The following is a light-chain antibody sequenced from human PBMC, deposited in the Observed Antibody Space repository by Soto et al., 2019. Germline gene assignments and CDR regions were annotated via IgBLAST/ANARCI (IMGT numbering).Light chain of an antibody. CDR1: QSVSSN. CDR3: QQYNNWPPNT. J-gene: IGKJ3*01. V-gene: IGKV3-15*01. Sequence: EIVMTQSPATLSVSPGERATLSCRASQSVSSNLAWYQQKPGQAPRLLIYGASTRATGIPARFSGSGSGTEFPLPISSLQSEDFAVYYCQQYNNWPPNTFGPGTKVDIK. CDR2: GAS.